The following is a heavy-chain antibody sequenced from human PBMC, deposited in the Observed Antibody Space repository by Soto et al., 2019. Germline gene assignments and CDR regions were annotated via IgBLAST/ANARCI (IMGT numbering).Heavy chain of an antibody. D-gene: IGHD6-6*01. J-gene: IGHJ5*02. CDR1: GDSVSSNSAA. Sequence: SQTLSLTCAMSGDSVSSNSAALNWIRQSPSRGLEWLGRTYYRSKWYNDYAVSVKSRITINPDTSKNQFSLQLNSVTPEDTAVYYCARTRAARPYNWFDPWGQGTLVTSPQ. CDR3: ARTRAARPYNWFDP. CDR2: TYYRSKWYN. V-gene: IGHV6-1*01.